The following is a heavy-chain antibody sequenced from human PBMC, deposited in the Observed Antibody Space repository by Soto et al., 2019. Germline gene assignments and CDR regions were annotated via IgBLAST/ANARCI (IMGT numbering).Heavy chain of an antibody. CDR3: TRWKAGMTTVTPDFDY. CDR1: GFTFADYA. J-gene: IGHJ4*02. D-gene: IGHD4-4*01. V-gene: IGHV3-49*03. Sequence: GGSLRLSCTASGFTFADYAMSWFRQAPGKGLEWVNFIRTKAYGGTTEYAASVKGRFTISRDDSKSIAYLQMNSLKTEDTAVYYCTRWKAGMTTVTPDFDYWGQGTLVTVSS. CDR2: IRTKAYGGTT.